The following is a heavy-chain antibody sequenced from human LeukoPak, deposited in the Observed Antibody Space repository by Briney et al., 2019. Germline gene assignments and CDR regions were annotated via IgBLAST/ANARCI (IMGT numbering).Heavy chain of an antibody. V-gene: IGHV3-30*14. CDR1: GFTFSNYP. D-gene: IGHD1-26*01. CDR3: ARWEVGGAAALGY. Sequence: GRSLRLSCAASGFTFSNYPMHWVRQATGKGLEWVAVISYDGSIKYYADSVKGRFTISRDNSKNTVYLQINSLRAEDTAVYHCARWEVGGAAALGYWGQGTQVTISS. J-gene: IGHJ4*02. CDR2: ISYDGSIK.